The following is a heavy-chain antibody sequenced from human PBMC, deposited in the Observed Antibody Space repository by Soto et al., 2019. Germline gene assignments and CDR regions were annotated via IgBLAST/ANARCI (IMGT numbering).Heavy chain of an antibody. D-gene: IGHD6-19*01. CDR3: VRGEGGWETY. V-gene: IGHV3-74*01. CDR2: INSDGSST. J-gene: IGHJ4*02. Sequence: GGPRRLYCEASGFDFSSYWMHWVRQAPGKGLVWVSRINSDGSSTTYADSVKGRFTISRDNAKNTLYLQMNSLRAEDTAVYYCVRGEGGWETYWGQGTLVTVSS. CDR1: GFDFSSYW.